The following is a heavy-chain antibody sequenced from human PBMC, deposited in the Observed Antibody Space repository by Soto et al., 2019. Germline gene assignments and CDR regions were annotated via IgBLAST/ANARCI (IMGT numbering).Heavy chain of an antibody. V-gene: IGHV5-10-1*01. CDR2: IDPSDSYA. Sequence: PGESLKISCKGSGYSFASYWISWVRQMPAKGLEWMGRIDPSDSYANYSPSFQGHVTFSADKSISTAYLQWSSLRASDTAMYYCARHQAFYYDSSGAWGQGTMVTVSS. CDR3: ARHQAFYYDSSGA. CDR1: GYSFASYW. J-gene: IGHJ5*02. D-gene: IGHD3-22*01.